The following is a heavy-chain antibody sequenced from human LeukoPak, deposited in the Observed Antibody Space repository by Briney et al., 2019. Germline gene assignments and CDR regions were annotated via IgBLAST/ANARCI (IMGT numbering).Heavy chain of an antibody. CDR3: ARDQSWTTGFDI. CDR2: TYYMSKWYN. D-gene: IGHD2-8*02. Sequence: SQTLSLTCAISGDSVSSNRATWNWIRQSPSRGLEWLGRTYYMSKWYNDYAVSVKSRITINLDTSKNQFSLQLNSVTPEDTAVYFCARDQSWTTGFDIWSQGTVVTVSS. J-gene: IGHJ3*02. V-gene: IGHV6-1*01. CDR1: GDSVSSNRAT.